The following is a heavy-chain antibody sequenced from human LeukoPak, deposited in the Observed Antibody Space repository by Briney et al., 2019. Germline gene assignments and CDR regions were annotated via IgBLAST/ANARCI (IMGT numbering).Heavy chain of an antibody. V-gene: IGHV3-74*01. Sequence: PGGSLRLSCAASGFTFSSYWMHWVRHAPGKGLVWVSRINSDGSSTSYADSVKGRFTISRDNAKNTLYLQMNSLRAEDTAVYYCAKVGYCGGDCYMVYAFDIWGQGTMVTVSS. CDR1: GFTFSSYW. J-gene: IGHJ3*02. CDR2: INSDGSST. D-gene: IGHD2-21*02. CDR3: AKVGYCGGDCYMVYAFDI.